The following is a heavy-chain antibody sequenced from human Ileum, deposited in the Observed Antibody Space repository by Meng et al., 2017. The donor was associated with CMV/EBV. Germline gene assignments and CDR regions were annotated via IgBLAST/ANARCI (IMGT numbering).Heavy chain of an antibody. CDR2: INTNGDST. Sequence: LRLSCAASGFPFSSYGMNWVRQAPGKGLAWVSGINTNGDSTYYADSVKGRFTISRDNSRNTLYLQMNSLRAADTAIYYCATEDWNADYWGQGTLVTVSS. CDR3: ATEDWNADY. CDR1: GFPFSSYG. D-gene: IGHD1-1*01. J-gene: IGHJ4*02. V-gene: IGHV3-23*01.